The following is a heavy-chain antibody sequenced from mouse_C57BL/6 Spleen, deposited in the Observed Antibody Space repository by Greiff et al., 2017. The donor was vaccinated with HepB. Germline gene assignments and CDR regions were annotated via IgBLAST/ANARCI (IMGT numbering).Heavy chain of an antibody. CDR2: SNPGSGGT. CDR3: ARYGYDVLYAMDY. J-gene: IGHJ4*01. D-gene: IGHD2-2*01. V-gene: IGHV1-54*01. Sequence: VQLQQSGAELVRPGTSVKVSCKASGYAFTNYLIEWVKQRPGQGLEWIGVSNPGSGGTNYNEKFKGKATLTADKSSSTAYMQLSSLTSEDSAVYFCARYGYDVLYAMDYWGQGTSVTVSS. CDR1: GYAFTNYL.